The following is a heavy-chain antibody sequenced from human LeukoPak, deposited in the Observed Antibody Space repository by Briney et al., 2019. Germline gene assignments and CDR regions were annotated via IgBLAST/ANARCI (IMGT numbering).Heavy chain of an antibody. CDR1: GFTFSSYA. D-gene: IGHD4-17*01. J-gene: IGHJ4*02. V-gene: IGHV3-23*05. CDR2: IYSGGNT. CDR3: ARRAGEYSHPYDY. Sequence: GGSQRLSCAASGFTFSSYAMSWVRQAPGKGLEWVSFIYSGGNTHYSDSVKGRFTISRDNSKNTLYLQMNSLRADDTAVYYCARRAGEYSHPYDYWGQGTLVTVSS.